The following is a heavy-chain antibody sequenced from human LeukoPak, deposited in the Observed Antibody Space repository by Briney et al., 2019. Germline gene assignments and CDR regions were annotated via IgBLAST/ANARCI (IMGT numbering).Heavy chain of an antibody. CDR2: ISSRSGTK. V-gene: IGHV3-48*04. D-gene: IGHD5-12*01. CDR1: GFNLSSYS. Sequence: PGGSLRLSCAASGFNLSSYSMNWVRQAPGKGLEWISYISSRSGTKYYADSVKGRFTVSRDNAKNSLYLQMNSLRAEDTAVYYCARERGDSDYGPVIDYWGQGTLVTVSS. J-gene: IGHJ4*02. CDR3: ARERGDSDYGPVIDY.